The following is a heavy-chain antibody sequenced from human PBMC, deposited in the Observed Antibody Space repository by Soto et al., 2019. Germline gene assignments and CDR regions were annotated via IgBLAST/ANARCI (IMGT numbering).Heavy chain of an antibody. CDR2: IYPGDSDT. J-gene: IGHJ6*02. Sequence: GESLKISCKGSGYSFTSYWIGWVRQMPGKGLEWMGIIYPGDSDTRYSPSFQGQVTISADKSISTAYLQWSSLKASDTAMYYCARTSAAGTHYYGMDVWGQGTTVTVSS. CDR3: ARTSAAGTHYYGMDV. CDR1: GYSFTSYW. V-gene: IGHV5-51*01. D-gene: IGHD6-13*01.